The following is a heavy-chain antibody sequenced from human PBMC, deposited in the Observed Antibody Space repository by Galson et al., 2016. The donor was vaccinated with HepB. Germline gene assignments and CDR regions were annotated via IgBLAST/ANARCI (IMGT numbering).Heavy chain of an antibody. Sequence: TLSLTCAVSGYSISSGYYWGWIRQSPGKGLEWIGSIWHAGNTFYNPSLRSRVSLSVDTSKNQFSLKLSSVTAADTAVYYCARGDDILTGTYYFDYWGQGTLVTVSS. CDR1: GYSISSGYY. V-gene: IGHV4-38-2*01. CDR2: IWHAGNT. CDR3: ARGDDILTGTYYFDY. D-gene: IGHD3-9*01. J-gene: IGHJ4*02.